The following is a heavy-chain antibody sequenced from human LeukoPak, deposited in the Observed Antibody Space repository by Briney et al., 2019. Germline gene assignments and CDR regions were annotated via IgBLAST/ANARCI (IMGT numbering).Heavy chain of an antibody. Sequence: SETLSLTCAVYGGSFSGYYWSWIRQPPGKGLEWIGEINHSGSTNYNPSLKSRVTISVDTSKNQFSLKLSSVTAADTAVYYCARGPGAAGTSWYFDLWGRGTLVTVSS. CDR1: GGSFSGYY. J-gene: IGHJ2*01. V-gene: IGHV4-34*01. D-gene: IGHD6-13*01. CDR3: ARGPGAAGTSWYFDL. CDR2: INHSGST.